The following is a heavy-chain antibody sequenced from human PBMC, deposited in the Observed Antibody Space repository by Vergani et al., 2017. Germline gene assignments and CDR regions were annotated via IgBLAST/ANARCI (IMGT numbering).Heavy chain of an antibody. D-gene: IGHD3-22*01. CDR1: GYTFTGYY. V-gene: IGHV1-2*02. CDR2: INPNMGGT. CDR3: ARVTPYYDSSGYRRRGGNLFDP. Sequence: VQLVQSGAEVKKPGASVKVSCKASGYTFTGYYMHWVRQAPGQGLEGMGWINPNMGGTNYAEKFQGRVTMRWDTSISTAYMELSRRRSYETAVYYCARVTPYYDSSGYRRRGGNLFDPWGQGTLVTVSS. J-gene: IGHJ5*02.